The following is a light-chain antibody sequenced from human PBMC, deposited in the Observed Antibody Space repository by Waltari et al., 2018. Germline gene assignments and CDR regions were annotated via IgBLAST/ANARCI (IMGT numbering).Light chain of an antibody. CDR1: QSVGKY. CDR3: QKYSDSPHS. J-gene: IGKJ2*03. V-gene: IGKV3-20*01. Sequence: VILSQSPATLSLSPGERATLSCRASQSVGKYLAWYQHKPGQAPRLLISGVSIRASGIPDRFSGTGSRTDFTLTISRLEPEDFAVYYCQKYSDSPHSFGLGTKVEIK. CDR2: GVS.